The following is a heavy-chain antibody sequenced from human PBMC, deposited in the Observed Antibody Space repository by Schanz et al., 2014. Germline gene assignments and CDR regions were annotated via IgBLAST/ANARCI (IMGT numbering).Heavy chain of an antibody. CDR3: ARDRLECGAECYSVEVFEI. CDR2: MNPNSGNT. J-gene: IGHJ4*02. CDR1: GGTFSSFG. Sequence: QVQLVQSGAEVKKPGSSMKVSCKASGGTFSSFGINWVRQAPGQGLEWMGWMNPNSGNTGYAQKFQGRVTVTADKSTTTAYMELSGLRSEDTAVYYCARDRLECGAECYSVEVFEIWGQGTLVIVSS. V-gene: IGHV1-69*10. D-gene: IGHD2-21*01.